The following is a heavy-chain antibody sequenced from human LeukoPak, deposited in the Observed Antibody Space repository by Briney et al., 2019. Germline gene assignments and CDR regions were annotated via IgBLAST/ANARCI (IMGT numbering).Heavy chain of an antibody. CDR2: IYSGGST. Sequence: GGSMRLSCAASGFTVSSNYMSWVRQAPGKGLEWVSVIYSGGSTYYADSVKGRFTISRDNSKNTLYLQMNSLGAEDTAVYYCARVRHGPGSDAFDIWGQGTMVTVSS. J-gene: IGHJ3*02. CDR1: GFTVSSNY. D-gene: IGHD2-15*01. V-gene: IGHV3-66*02. CDR3: ARVRHGPGSDAFDI.